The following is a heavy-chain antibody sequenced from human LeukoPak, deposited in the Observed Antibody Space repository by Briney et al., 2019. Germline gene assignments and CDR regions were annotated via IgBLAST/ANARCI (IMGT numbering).Heavy chain of an antibody. CDR1: GGSFSGYY. CDR3: ARIVEMAVY. V-gene: IGHV4-34*01. CDR2: INHSGST. J-gene: IGHJ4*02. D-gene: IGHD5-24*01. Sequence: SETLSLTCAVYGGSFSGYYWGWIRQPPGKGLEWIGEINHSGSTNYNPSLKSRVTISVDTSKNQFSLKLSSVTAADTAVYYCARIVEMAVYWGQGTLVTVSS.